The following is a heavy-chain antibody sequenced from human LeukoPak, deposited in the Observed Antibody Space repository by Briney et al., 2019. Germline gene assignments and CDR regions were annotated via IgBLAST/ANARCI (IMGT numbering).Heavy chain of an antibody. CDR2: IYTSGST. D-gene: IGHD3-22*01. V-gene: IGHV4-61*02. CDR1: GGSISSGSYY. CDR3: AKVVTMIVVADAFDI. J-gene: IGHJ3*02. Sequence: SQTLSLTCTVSGGSISSGSYYWSWIRQPAGKGLEWIGRIYTSGSTNYNPSLKSRVTISVDTSKNQFSLKLASVTAADTAVYYCAKVVTMIVVADAFDIWGQGTMVTVSS.